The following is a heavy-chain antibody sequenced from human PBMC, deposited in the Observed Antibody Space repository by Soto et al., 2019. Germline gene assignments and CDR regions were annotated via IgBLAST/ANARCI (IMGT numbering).Heavy chain of an antibody. CDR2: IYYSGST. CDR3: ARDNGYSYGYTLDH. V-gene: IGHV4-59*01. D-gene: IGHD5-18*01. CDR1: GGSISSYY. J-gene: IGHJ4*02. Sequence: SETVSLTCTVSGGSISSYYWSWIRQPPGKGLEWIGYIYYSGSTNYNPSLKSRVTISVDTSKNQFSLKLSSVTAADTAVYYCARDNGYSYGYTLDHWGQGTLVTVS.